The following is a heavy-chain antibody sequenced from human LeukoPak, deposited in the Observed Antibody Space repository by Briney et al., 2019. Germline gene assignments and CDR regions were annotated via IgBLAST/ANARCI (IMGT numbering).Heavy chain of an antibody. Sequence: SETLSLTCTVSGGSISSYYWSWIRQPPGKGLEWIGYIYYSGSTNYNPSLKSRVTISVDTSKNQFSLKLSSVTAADTAVYYCARRRSLKSGFDYWGQGTLVTVSS. CDR1: GGSISSYY. J-gene: IGHJ4*02. CDR2: IYYSGST. V-gene: IGHV4-59*01. D-gene: IGHD3-10*01. CDR3: ARRRSLKSGFDY.